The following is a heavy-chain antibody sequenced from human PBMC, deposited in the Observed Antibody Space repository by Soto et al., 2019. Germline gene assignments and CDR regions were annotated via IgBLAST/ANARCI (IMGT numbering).Heavy chain of an antibody. CDR2: ISSSSKYI. Sequence: GGSRRLSCAASGFTFSSDAMNWVRQAPGKGLEWVSFISSSSKYIYYPDSVKGRCTVSRDNARNSLYLQMNSLRAEDTAVYYCARVLGDGPTLVVFDPWGQGSLVTVSS. J-gene: IGHJ5*02. CDR3: ARVLGDGPTLVVFDP. V-gene: IGHV3-21*01. D-gene: IGHD2-2*01. CDR1: GFTFSSDA.